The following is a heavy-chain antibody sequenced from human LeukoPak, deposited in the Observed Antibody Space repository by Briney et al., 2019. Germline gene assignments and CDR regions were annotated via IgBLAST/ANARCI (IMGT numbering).Heavy chain of an antibody. CDR2: IKSKTDGGTT. V-gene: IGHV3-15*01. J-gene: IGHJ4*02. D-gene: IGHD3-3*01. CDR1: GFTFSNAW. CDR3: TSEHTSYYDFWSGYYDY. Sequence: GGSLRLSCAASGFTFSNAWMSWVRQAPGKALEWVGRIKSKTDGGTTDYAAPVKGRFTISRDDSKNTLYLQMNSLKTEDTAVYYCTSEHTSYYDFWSGYYDYWGQGALVTVAS.